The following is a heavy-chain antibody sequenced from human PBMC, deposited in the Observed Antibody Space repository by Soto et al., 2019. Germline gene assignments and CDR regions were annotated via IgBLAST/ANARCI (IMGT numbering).Heavy chain of an antibody. Sequence: GGSLRLSCAASGFTFSSYGMHWVRQAPGKGLEWVAVISYDGSNKYYADSVKGRFTISRDNSKNTLYLQMNSLRAEDTAVYYCAKDIGVVTKSRYYYYGMDVWGQGNTVTVSS. CDR2: ISYDGSNK. CDR3: AKDIGVVTKSRYYYYGMDV. J-gene: IGHJ6*02. D-gene: IGHD4-4*01. V-gene: IGHV3-30*18. CDR1: GFTFSSYG.